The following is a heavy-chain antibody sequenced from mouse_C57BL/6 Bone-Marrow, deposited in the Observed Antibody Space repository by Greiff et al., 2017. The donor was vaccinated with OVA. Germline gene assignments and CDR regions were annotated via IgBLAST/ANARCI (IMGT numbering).Heavy chain of an antibody. CDR2: IRSKSNNYAT. CDR3: VRLYYDYDEAY. Sequence: GGGLVQPKGSLKLSCAASGFSFNTYAMNWVRQAPGKGLEWVARIRSKSNNYATYYADSVKDRFTISRDDSESMLYLQMNNLKTEDTAMYYCVRLYYDYDEAYWGQGTLVTVSA. D-gene: IGHD2-4*01. V-gene: IGHV10-1*01. J-gene: IGHJ3*01. CDR1: GFSFNTYA.